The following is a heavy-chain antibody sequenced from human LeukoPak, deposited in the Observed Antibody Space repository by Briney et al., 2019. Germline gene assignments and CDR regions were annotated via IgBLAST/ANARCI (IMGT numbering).Heavy chain of an antibody. CDR1: GVSETSASYY. D-gene: IGHD6-19*01. Sequence: SATLSLTCTVSGVSETSASYYWGWTPRPRAKVLELIGRLYYGGVTSHTQSLKSRVTIPVDTPKNQFSLKLSSVTAADTGVYYCARHFGRGWTYHHGMDVWGQETTLTVSS. CDR3: ARHFGRGWTYHHGMDV. V-gene: IGHV4-39*01. CDR2: LYYGGVT. J-gene: IGHJ6*02.